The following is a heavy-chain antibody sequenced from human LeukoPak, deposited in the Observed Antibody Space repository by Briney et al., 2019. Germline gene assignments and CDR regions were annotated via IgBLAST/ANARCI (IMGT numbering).Heavy chain of an antibody. D-gene: IGHD5-24*01. J-gene: IGHJ4*02. CDR1: GFTFSSYE. Sequence: GGSLRLSCAASGFTFSSYEMNWVRQAPGKGLEWVSYISSSGSTIYYADSVKGRFTISRDNSKNTLYLQMNSLRAEDMAVYYCARDAEEMAFDYWGQGTLVTVSS. CDR3: ARDAEEMAFDY. CDR2: ISSSGSTI. V-gene: IGHV3-48*03.